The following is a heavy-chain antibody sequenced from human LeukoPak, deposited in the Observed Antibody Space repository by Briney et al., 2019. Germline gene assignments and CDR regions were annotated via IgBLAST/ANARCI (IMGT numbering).Heavy chain of an antibody. CDR1: GFTVSSNY. CDR3: ARDRQWLGVDF. Sequence: GGSLRLSCAASGFTVSSNYMSWVRQAPGKGLEWVSGINWNGDSPAYSDSVKGRFTISRDNAKNYLYLDMNSLRAEDTAFYYCARDRQWLGVDFWGQGTLVTVSS. CDR2: INWNGDSP. D-gene: IGHD6-19*01. J-gene: IGHJ4*02. V-gene: IGHV3-20*04.